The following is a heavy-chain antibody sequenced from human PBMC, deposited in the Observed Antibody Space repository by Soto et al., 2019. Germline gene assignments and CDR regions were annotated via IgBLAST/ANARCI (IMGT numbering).Heavy chain of an antibody. CDR3: ESAAAGIGAAGTKSGLDV. J-gene: IGHJ6*02. CDR1: VYTFTGYY. Sequence: ASVKVSCKASVYTFTGYYMHWVRQAPGQGREGMGWINPNSGGTKYAQKFPGWVTMTRDTSISTAYMELSSLRSDDTAVYYCESAAAGIGAAGTKSGLDVWGQGTPVTVSS. CDR2: INPNSGGT. V-gene: IGHV1-2*04. D-gene: IGHD6-13*01.